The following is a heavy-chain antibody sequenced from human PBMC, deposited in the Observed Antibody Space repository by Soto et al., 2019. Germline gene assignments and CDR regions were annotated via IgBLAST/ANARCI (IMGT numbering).Heavy chain of an antibody. Sequence: QVQLVESGGGLVEPGGSLRLSCAASGFSVGDNYMTWIRQAPGKGLEWLSYSSSSGGYTNYADSVKGRFTIPRDNAKNSLYLQMDSLRAEDTAVYFCARSSGRRHVFTFDYGLDVWGQGTTVTVSS. CDR2: SSSSGGYT. V-gene: IGHV3-11*06. J-gene: IGHJ6*02. CDR1: GFSVGDNY. CDR3: ARSSGRRHVFTFDYGLDV. D-gene: IGHD3-16*01.